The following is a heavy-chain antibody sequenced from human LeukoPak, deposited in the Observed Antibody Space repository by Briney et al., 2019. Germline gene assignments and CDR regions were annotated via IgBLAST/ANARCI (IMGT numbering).Heavy chain of an antibody. V-gene: IGHV3-53*01. D-gene: IGHD4-17*01. Sequence: GGSLRLSCAASGFTVSSNYMSWVRQAPGKGLEWVSVIYSGGSTYYADSVKGRFTISRDNSKNTLYLQMNSLRAEDTAVYYCASATVTRGQYYFDYRGQGTLVTVSS. CDR1: GFTVSSNY. CDR2: IYSGGST. CDR3: ASATVTRGQYYFDY. J-gene: IGHJ4*02.